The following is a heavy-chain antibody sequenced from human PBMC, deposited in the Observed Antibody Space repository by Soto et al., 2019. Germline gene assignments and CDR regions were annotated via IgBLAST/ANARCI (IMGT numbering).Heavy chain of an antibody. CDR2: IYWDDDK. J-gene: IGHJ4*02. V-gene: IGHV2-5*02. Sequence: QITLNESGPTQVKPRQTLTLTCTFSGFSLTTSGVGVGWIRQSPGKAPEWLALIYWDDDKRYSPSLKSRLTITKDISKNTVVLTMGDLDPADTATYYCAHRVLRTVFGLVTTTAIYFDFWGQGTPVAVSS. CDR3: AHRVLRTVFGLVTTTAIYFDF. D-gene: IGHD3-3*01. CDR1: GFSLTTSGVG.